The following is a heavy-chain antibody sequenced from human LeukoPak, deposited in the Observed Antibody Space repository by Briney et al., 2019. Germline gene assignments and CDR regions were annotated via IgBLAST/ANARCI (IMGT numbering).Heavy chain of an antibody. CDR1: GFTFSSYS. CDR2: ISISSSYI. J-gene: IGHJ6*02. D-gene: IGHD6-19*01. CDR3: ARDSRWLVPEDLYYYGMDV. Sequence: GGSLRLSCAASGFTFSSYSMNWVRQAPGKGLEWVSSISISSSYIYYADSVKGRFTISRDNAKNSLYLQMNSLRAEDTAVYYCARDSRWLVPEDLYYYGMDVWGQGTTVTVSS. V-gene: IGHV3-21*01.